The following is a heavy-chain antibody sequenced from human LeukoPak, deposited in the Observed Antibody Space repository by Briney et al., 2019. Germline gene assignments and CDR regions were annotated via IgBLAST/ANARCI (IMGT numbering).Heavy chain of an antibody. D-gene: IGHD4-17*01. V-gene: IGHV3-23*01. CDR3: AKDRYDYGDYGHFDY. Sequence: RGSLRLSCAASGFTFSSYAMSWVRQAPGKGLEWVSAISGSGGSTYYADSVKGRFTISRDNSKNTLYLQMNSLRAEDTAVYYCAKDRYDYGDYGHFDYWGQGTLVTVSS. CDR2: ISGSGGST. CDR1: GFTFSSYA. J-gene: IGHJ4*02.